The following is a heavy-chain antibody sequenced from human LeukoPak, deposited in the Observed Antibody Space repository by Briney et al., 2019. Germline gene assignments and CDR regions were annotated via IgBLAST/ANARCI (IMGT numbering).Heavy chain of an antibody. CDR1: GFTFSSYS. D-gene: IGHD3-22*01. V-gene: IGHV3-21*01. J-gene: IGHJ4*02. CDR3: GREFDSSGYPTLFDY. Sequence: GGSLRLSCAASGFTFSSYSMNWVRPAPGKGLEWVSSISSSSSYIYYADSVKGRFTISRDNAKNSLYLQMNSLRAEDTAVYYCGREFDSSGYPTLFDYLGKATLVTVSS. CDR2: ISSSSSYI.